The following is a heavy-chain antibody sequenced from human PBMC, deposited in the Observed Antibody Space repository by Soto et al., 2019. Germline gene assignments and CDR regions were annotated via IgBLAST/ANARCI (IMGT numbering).Heavy chain of an antibody. CDR3: VRVRLGAPTRYFGY. Sequence: EVQLVESGGGLVQPGGSLRLSCAASGFTFSDHYMDWIRQAPGKGLEWVGRVKNKANNYNTDYAASVKGRFTISRDDSKSSLFLQMNSLRSDDTAVYHCVRVRLGAPTRYFGYWGQGTLVTVSS. CDR2: VKNKANNYNT. V-gene: IGHV3-72*01. CDR1: GFTFSDHY. J-gene: IGHJ4*02.